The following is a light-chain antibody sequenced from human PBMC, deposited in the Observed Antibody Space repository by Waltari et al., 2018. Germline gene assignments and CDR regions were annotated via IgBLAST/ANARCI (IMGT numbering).Light chain of an antibody. V-gene: IGKV1-5*03. J-gene: IGKJ4*01. CDR2: KAS. CDR3: QEYDSLPVT. CDR1: QSVKNN. Sequence: DIQMTQSPSSLSASVGDRVTITCRASQSVKNNLAWYQQAPGKAPKVLIHKASRLESGAPSRFSGSGYWTEFTLTISSLQPDDFATYYCQEYDSLPVTFGGGTKVE.